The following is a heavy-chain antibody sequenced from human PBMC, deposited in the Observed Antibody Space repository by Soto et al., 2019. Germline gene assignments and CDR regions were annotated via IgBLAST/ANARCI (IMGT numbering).Heavy chain of an antibody. CDR1: GGSISSSGFY. CDR2: IYYSGNS. V-gene: IGHV4-39*01. CDR3: ARHKENYDSSGSP. D-gene: IGHD3-22*01. J-gene: IGHJ5*02. Sequence: SETLSLTCTVSGGSISSSGFYWGWIRQPPGKGLEWIGSIYYSGNSHYNPSLKSRVTISIDTSKNQFSLKLNFMTAAGTAVYYCARHKENYDSSGSPWGQGTRVTVSS.